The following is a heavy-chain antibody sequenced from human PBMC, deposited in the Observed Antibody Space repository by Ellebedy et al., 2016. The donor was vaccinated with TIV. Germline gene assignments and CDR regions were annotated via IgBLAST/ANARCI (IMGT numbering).Heavy chain of an antibody. CDR1: GFTFSTYG. CDR3: AKGLTGDRGGWGWYFDL. Sequence: GESLKISCAASGFTFSTYGMSWVRQAPGKGLEWASALRGGDSNTYYADSVKGRSNISKDNFQNTLYLHLNSLRAEDTAVYYGAKGLTGDRGGWGWYFDLWGRGTLVTVSS. D-gene: IGHD7-27*01. CDR2: LRGGDSNT. J-gene: IGHJ2*01. V-gene: IGHV3-23*01.